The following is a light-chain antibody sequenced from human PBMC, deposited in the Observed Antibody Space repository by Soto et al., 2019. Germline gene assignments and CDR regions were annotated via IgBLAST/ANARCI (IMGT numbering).Light chain of an antibody. CDR2: GIS. J-gene: IGKJ2*01. Sequence: ENTLTQSPVTLSLAQGERATLSCRASQTVTNSFFAWYQQKPGQPPRLLIHGISSRATGIPDRFSGSGSGTDFTLTISRLEPEDFVVYYCQQYSTLPHTFGRGTKLEV. V-gene: IGKV3-20*01. CDR1: QTVTNSF. CDR3: QQYSTLPHT.